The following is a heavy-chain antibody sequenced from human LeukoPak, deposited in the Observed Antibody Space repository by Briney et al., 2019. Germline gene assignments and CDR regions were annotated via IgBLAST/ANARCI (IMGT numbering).Heavy chain of an antibody. CDR3: ARAAKLLWFGEFPY. CDR1: GGTSSSYA. Sequence: ASVKVSCKASGGTSSSYAISWVRQAPGQGLEWMGGIIPIFGTANYAQKFQGRVTITADESTSTAYMELSSLRSEDTAVYYCARAAKLLWFGEFPYWGQGTLVTVSS. CDR2: IIPIFGTA. V-gene: IGHV1-69*13. J-gene: IGHJ4*02. D-gene: IGHD3-10*01.